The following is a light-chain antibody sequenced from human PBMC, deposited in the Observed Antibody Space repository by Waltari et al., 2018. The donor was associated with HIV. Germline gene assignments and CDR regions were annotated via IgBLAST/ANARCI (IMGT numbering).Light chain of an antibody. V-gene: IGLV1-40*01. J-gene: IGLJ2*01. Sequence: QSVLTQQPSVSGAPGQRVTISCTGSSSNIGAGYDVHWYQQLPGTAPKLLIYTNSNRPSGVPDRFSGSKSGTSASLAITGLQADDEAHYYCQSYDSSLSDSVVFGGGTTLTVL. CDR3: QSYDSSLSDSVV. CDR1: SSNIGAGYD. CDR2: TNS.